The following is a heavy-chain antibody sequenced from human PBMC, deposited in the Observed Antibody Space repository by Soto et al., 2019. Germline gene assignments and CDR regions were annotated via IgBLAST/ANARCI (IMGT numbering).Heavy chain of an antibody. CDR3: ARLLRHNYYGMDV. J-gene: IGHJ6*02. CDR1: GGSISSSSYY. V-gene: IGHV4-39*01. Sequence: SETLSLTCTVSGGSISSSSYYWGWIRQPPGKGLEWIGSIYYSGSTYYNQSLKSRVTISVDTSKNQFSLKLSSVTAADTAVYYCARLLRHNYYGMDVWGQGTTGT. D-gene: IGHD5-12*01. CDR2: IYYSGST.